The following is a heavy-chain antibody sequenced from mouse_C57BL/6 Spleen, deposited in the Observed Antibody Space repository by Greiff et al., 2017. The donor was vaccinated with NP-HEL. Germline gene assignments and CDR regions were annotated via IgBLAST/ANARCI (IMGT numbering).Heavy chain of an antibody. Sequence: VQLQQSGPELVKPGASVKISCKASGYTFTDYYMNWVKQSHGKSLEWIGDINPNNGGTSYNQKFKGKATLTVDKSSSTAYMELRSLTSEDSAVYYCARRFLPRYAMDYWGQGTSVTVSS. CDR2: INPNNGGT. D-gene: IGHD2-1*01. CDR3: ARRFLPRYAMDY. J-gene: IGHJ4*01. CDR1: GYTFTDYY. V-gene: IGHV1-26*01.